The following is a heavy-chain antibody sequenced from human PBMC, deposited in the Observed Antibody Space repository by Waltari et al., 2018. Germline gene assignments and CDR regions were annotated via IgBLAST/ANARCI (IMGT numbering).Heavy chain of an antibody. Sequence: EAQLVQSGGGLVQPGGSLTLSCAASGFTISRFWMTWIRQAPGAGLQWVAHIGPDGSDKYYVDSVKGRFTISRDNAENSLLLQMSSLRVEDTALYYCVGWNDPINSWGQGTLVAVSS. D-gene: IGHD1-1*01. V-gene: IGHV3-7*01. CDR3: VGWNDPINS. J-gene: IGHJ4*02. CDR2: IGPDGSDK. CDR1: GFTISRFW.